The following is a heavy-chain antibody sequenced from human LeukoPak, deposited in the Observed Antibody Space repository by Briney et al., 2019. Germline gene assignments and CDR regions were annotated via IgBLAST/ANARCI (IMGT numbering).Heavy chain of an antibody. J-gene: IGHJ5*02. Sequence: SETLSLTCTVSGGSISSSSYYWGWIRQPSGKGLEWIGSIYYSGSTYYNPSLKSRVTISVDTSKNQFSLKLSSVTAADTAVYYCARDRYCSGGSCYGRGWFDPWGQGTLVTVSS. CDR1: GGSISSSSYY. D-gene: IGHD2-15*01. CDR2: IYYSGST. V-gene: IGHV4-39*02. CDR3: ARDRYCSGGSCYGRGWFDP.